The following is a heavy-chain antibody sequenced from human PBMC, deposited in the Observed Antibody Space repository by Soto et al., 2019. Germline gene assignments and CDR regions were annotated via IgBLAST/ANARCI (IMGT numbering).Heavy chain of an antibody. Sequence: PGESLKISCKASGYSFTTYWIGWVRQMPGKGLEWMGIIYPGDSDTKYSPSLQGQVTISADTSISTAYLQWTSLKASDTAVYYCARHVPYCSDTSHCAYGMDVWGQGTTVTVSS. D-gene: IGHD2-2*01. CDR3: ARHVPYCSDTSHCAYGMDV. V-gene: IGHV5-51*01. CDR1: GYSFTTYW. J-gene: IGHJ6*02. CDR2: IYPGDSDT.